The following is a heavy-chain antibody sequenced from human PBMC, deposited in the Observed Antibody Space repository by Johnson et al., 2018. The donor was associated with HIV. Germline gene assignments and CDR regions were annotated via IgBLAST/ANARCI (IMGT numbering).Heavy chain of an antibody. CDR3: ARGKGAAVGLDAFDI. Sequence: VQLVESGGGLVQPGRSLRLSCVASGFTFDDYGMSWVRQAPGKGLEWVSGINWNGGSTGYVDSMKGRFTISRDNARNSLYLQMNSLRAEDTALYYCARGKGAAVGLDAFDIWGQGTMVTVSS. CDR2: INWNGGST. CDR1: GFTFDDYG. V-gene: IGHV3-20*04. J-gene: IGHJ3*02. D-gene: IGHD6-13*01.